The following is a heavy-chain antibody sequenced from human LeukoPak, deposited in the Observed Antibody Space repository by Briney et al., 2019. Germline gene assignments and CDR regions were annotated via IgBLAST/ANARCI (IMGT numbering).Heavy chain of an antibody. CDR3: ARNLIKDYDFWSGYYDFDY. CDR1: GFTLSSYS. J-gene: IGHJ4*02. D-gene: IGHD3-3*01. CDR2: ISSSSSYI. Sequence: GGSLRLSCAASGFTLSSYSMNWVRQAPGKGLEWVSSISSSSSYIYYADSVKGRFTTSRDNAKNSLYLQMNSLRAEDTAVYYCARNLIKDYDFWSGYYDFDYWGQGTLVTVSS. V-gene: IGHV3-21*01.